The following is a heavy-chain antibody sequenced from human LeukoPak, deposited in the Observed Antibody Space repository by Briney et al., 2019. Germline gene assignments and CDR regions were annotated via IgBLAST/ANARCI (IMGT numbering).Heavy chain of an antibody. CDR1: GFTFSSYE. CDR2: ISSSGSTI. Sequence: GSLRLSCAASGFTFSSYEMNWVRQAPGKGLEWVSYISSSGSTIYYADSVKGRFTISRDNAKNSLYLQMNSLRAEDTAVYYCARRRTTVTTSLDYWGQGTLVTVSS. CDR3: ARRRTTVTTSLDY. V-gene: IGHV3-48*03. J-gene: IGHJ4*02. D-gene: IGHD4-17*01.